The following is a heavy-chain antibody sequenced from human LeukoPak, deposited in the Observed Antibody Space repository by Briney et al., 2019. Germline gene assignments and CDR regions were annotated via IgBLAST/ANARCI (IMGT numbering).Heavy chain of an antibody. V-gene: IGHV1-46*01. CDR1: GYTFTSYY. Sequence: ASVKVSCKASGYTFTSYYLHWVRQAPGQGLEWMGIINPSGDGTTYAQKFQGRVTMTRDTSTSTVYMELSSLRSEDTAVYYCASHLGAATDAFDIWGQGTMVTVSS. J-gene: IGHJ3*02. CDR3: ASHLGAATDAFDI. D-gene: IGHD1-26*01. CDR2: INPSGDGT.